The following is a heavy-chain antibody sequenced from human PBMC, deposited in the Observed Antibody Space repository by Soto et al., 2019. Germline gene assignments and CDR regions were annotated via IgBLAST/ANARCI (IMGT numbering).Heavy chain of an antibody. D-gene: IGHD3-10*01. V-gene: IGHV3-21*01. CDR2: INYKSHI. CDR3: ARDLIYAGYYYYMDV. J-gene: IGHJ6*03. Sequence: EVQLVESGGGLVKPGGSLRLSCAASGFTFSGYSMNWVRQAPGKGLEWVSSINYKSHIDYADSVKGRFTISRDNAKNSLYLQMNSLRAEDTAVYFCARDLIYAGYYYYMDVWGIGTTVTVSS. CDR1: GFTFSGYS.